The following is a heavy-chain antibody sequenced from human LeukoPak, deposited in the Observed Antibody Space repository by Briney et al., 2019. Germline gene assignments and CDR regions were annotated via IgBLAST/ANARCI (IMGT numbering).Heavy chain of an antibody. CDR2: ISSSSYNI. V-gene: IGHV3-21*06. CDR1: GFSFSAYI. Sequence: GGSLRLSCVGSGFSFSAYIMNWVRQAPGKGLEWVSSISSSSYNIYYADSVRGRFTISRDNAKNSLFLQMNSLRAEDTAVYYCARWLVGALKPGAFDVWGQGTAVTVSS. D-gene: IGHD1-26*01. J-gene: IGHJ3*01. CDR3: ARWLVGALKPGAFDV.